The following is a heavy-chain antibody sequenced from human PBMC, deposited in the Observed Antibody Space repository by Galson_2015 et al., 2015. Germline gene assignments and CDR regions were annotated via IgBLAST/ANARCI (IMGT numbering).Heavy chain of an antibody. J-gene: IGHJ4*02. CDR2: IKPDGSDR. D-gene: IGHD6-6*01. V-gene: IGHV3-7*03. CDR1: EFTFTNYW. Sequence: SMRLSCAASEFTFTNYWMNWVRQAPGKGLEWLANIKPDGSDRYYVDSVKGRFTNSRDNAKNSLYLQMNSLRAEDTAVYYCARGSPKGHDYWGQGTLVTVSS. CDR3: ARGSPKGHDY.